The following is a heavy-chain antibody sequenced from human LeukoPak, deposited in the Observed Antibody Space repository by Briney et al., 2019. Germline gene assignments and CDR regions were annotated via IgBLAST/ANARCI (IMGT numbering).Heavy chain of an antibody. CDR2: INPNSGGT. Sequence: ASVKVSCKASGYTFTGYYMHWVRQAPGQGLEWMGRINPNSGGTNYAQKFQGRVTMTGDTSISTAYMELSRLRSDDTAVYYCARVLITMVRGVMPDYWGQGTLVTVSS. V-gene: IGHV1-2*06. CDR3: ARVLITMVRGVMPDY. D-gene: IGHD3-10*01. J-gene: IGHJ4*02. CDR1: GYTFTGYY.